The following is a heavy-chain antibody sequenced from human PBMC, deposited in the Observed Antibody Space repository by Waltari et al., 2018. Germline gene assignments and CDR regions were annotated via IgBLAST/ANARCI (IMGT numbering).Heavy chain of an antibody. CDR3: ARDQARAPVYYYGMDV. J-gene: IGHJ6*02. CDR2: IKQDGSEK. CDR1: GFTFSSYW. V-gene: IGHV3-7*01. Sequence: EVQLVESGGGLVQPGGSLRLSCAASGFTFSSYWMSWVRQAPGKGLEWVANIKQDGSEKYYVDSAKGRFTISRDNTKNSLYLQMNSLRAEDTAVYYCARDQARAPVYYYGMDVWGQGTTVTVSS.